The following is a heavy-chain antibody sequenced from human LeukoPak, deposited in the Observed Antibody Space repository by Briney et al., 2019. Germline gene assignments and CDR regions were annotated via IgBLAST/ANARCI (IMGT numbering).Heavy chain of an antibody. CDR1: GGSISSYY. J-gene: IGHJ6*03. D-gene: IGHD3-22*01. CDR3: ARVEFGSGYYFHYYYIDV. V-gene: IGHV4-59*01. CDR2: IYYSGST. Sequence: KPSETLSLTCTVSGGSISSYYWSWIRQPPGKGLEWIGYIYYSGSTNYNPSLKSRVTISVDTSKNQFSLKLSSVTAADTAVYYCARVEFGSGYYFHYYYIDVWGKGTTVTVSS.